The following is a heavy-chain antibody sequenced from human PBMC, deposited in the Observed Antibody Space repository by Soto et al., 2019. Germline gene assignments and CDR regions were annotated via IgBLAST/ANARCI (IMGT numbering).Heavy chain of an antibody. Sequence: QLHLVQSGAVVKKPGASVTVSCSASGYPVTAYYMHWVRQAPGRGLEWMGGVNPATGAAKYTQTFQGRVTMTRDTFTSSVFMGLSGRTSEDTAVFYCARGGGVGVAGSAAFDMWGQGTLVTVSS. J-gene: IGHJ3*02. CDR2: VNPATGAA. CDR3: ARGGGVGVAGSAAFDM. CDR1: GYPVTAYY. D-gene: IGHD3-3*01. V-gene: IGHV1-2*02.